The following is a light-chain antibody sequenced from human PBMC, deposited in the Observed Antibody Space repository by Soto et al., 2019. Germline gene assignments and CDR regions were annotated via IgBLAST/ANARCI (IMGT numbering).Light chain of an antibody. CDR2: EVV. V-gene: IGLV2-8*01. J-gene: IGLJ1*01. CDR1: KNDIGVYDF. CDR3: AAWDDSLNGPV. Sequence: QSALTQPPSASGSPGQSVTISCTGTKNDIGVYDFVSWYQHHPGKAPRLIIYEVVQRPSGVPDRFSGSKSGNTASLTVSGLQAADEADYYCAAWDDSLNGPVFGTGTKLTVL.